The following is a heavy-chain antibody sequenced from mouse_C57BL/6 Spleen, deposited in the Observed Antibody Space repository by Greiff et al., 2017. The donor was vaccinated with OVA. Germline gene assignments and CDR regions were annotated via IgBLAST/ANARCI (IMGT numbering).Heavy chain of an antibody. D-gene: IGHD4-1*01. CDR1: GFTFSDYY. CDR2: INYDGSST. Sequence: DVQLQESEGGLVQPGSSMKLSCTASGFTFSDYYMAWVRQVPEKGLEWVANINYDGSSTYYLDSLKSRFIISRDNAKNILYLQMSSLKSEDTATYYCARDVTGWYFDVWGTGTTVTVSS. J-gene: IGHJ1*03. V-gene: IGHV5-16*01. CDR3: ARDVTGWYFDV.